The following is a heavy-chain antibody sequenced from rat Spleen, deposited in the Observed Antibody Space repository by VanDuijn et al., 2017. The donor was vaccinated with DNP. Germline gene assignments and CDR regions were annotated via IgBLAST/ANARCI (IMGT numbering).Heavy chain of an antibody. J-gene: IGHJ2*01. D-gene: IGHD1-11*01. CDR2: INKDSSRT. V-gene: IGHV4-2*01. Sequence: EVQLVESGGGLVQPGRSLKLSCAASGFIFNDFWMGWVRQAPGKGLEWIGEINKDSSRTNYSPSLKDKFTISRDNAQNTLYLQMSKLGSEDTAIYYCAKGPNYGGDSDYFDYWGQGVMVTVSS. CDR1: GFIFNDFW. CDR3: AKGPNYGGDSDYFDY.